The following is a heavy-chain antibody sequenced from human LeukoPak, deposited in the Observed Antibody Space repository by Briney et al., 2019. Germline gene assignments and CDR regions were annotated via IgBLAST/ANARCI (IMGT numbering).Heavy chain of an antibody. CDR2: IYHNGRT. V-gene: IGHV4-30-4*08. CDR1: GGTINSGEHY. D-gene: IGHD3-9*01. CDR3: ARYYDILSRMDV. J-gene: IGHJ6*03. Sequence: SQTLSLTCTVSGGTINSGEHYWGWIRQTPGKGLEWIGYIYHNGRTYSNPSLKSRLDLSVDTSKNQFSLKLTSVTVADTALYYCARYYDILSRMDVWGKGTTVTVCS.